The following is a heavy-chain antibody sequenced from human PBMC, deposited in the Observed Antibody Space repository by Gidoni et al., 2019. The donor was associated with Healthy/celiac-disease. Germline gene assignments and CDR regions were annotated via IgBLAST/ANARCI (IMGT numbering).Heavy chain of an antibody. Sequence: EVQLVESGGGLVQPGGSPQLSCAASGFTFSGSAMHWVRQASGKGREWVGRIRSKANSYATAYAASVKGRFTISRDDSKNTAYLQMNSLKTEDTAVYYCTRAHSNDAVDPWGQGTLVTVSS. D-gene: IGHD4-4*01. J-gene: IGHJ5*02. CDR3: TRAHSNDAVDP. V-gene: IGHV3-73*01. CDR1: GFTFSGSA. CDR2: IRSKANSYAT.